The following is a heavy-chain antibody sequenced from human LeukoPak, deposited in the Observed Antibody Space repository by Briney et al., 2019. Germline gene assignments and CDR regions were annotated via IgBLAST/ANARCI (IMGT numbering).Heavy chain of an antibody. CDR1: GHSISSASYY. J-gene: IGHJ6*03. V-gene: IGHV4-61*02. CDR2: IYTSGTT. Sequence: PSETLSLTCSVSGHSISSASYYWGWIRQPAGKGLEWVGRIYTSGTTTYNPSLKSRVTISVDTSKNQFSLKLNSVTAADTAVYYCVRDTRYDMDVWGKGTTVTVSS. CDR3: VRDTRYDMDV.